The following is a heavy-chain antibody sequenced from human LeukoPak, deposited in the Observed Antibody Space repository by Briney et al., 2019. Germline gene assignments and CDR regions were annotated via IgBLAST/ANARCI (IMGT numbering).Heavy chain of an antibody. CDR2: ISADGST. Sequence: PGGPLRLSCAASGFTFASYAMTWVRQAPGKGLEWVSSISADGSTYYADSVKGRFTISRDNSRDTFFLEMNSLRAEDTALYYCVACSSASCYGDRFDPWGQGTLVTVSS. V-gene: IGHV3-23*01. CDR1: GFTFASYA. J-gene: IGHJ5*02. D-gene: IGHD2-2*01. CDR3: VACSSASCYGDRFDP.